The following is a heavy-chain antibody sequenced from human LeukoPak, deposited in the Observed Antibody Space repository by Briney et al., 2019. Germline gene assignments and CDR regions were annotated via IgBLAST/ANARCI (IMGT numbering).Heavy chain of an antibody. CDR3: VRDGNRGYDMDV. CDR2: INVVNGAI. D-gene: IGHD3-10*01. CDR1: GFTLRYYQ. Sequence: GGSLRLSCATSGFTLRYYQMNWVRQAPGKGLEWVSYINVVNGAIYYADLVKGRFTISGDIATNSVYLQMNSLRAEDTALYYCVRDGNRGYDMDVWGQGTAVTVSS. V-gene: IGHV3-48*01. J-gene: IGHJ6*02.